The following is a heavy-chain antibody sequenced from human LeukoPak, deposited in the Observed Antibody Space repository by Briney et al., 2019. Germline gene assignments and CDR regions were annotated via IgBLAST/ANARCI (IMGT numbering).Heavy chain of an antibody. CDR3: ASDTVAGTG. CDR1: GGSFSDYY. V-gene: IGHV4-34*01. CDR2: ISHSGIT. J-gene: IGHJ4*02. D-gene: IGHD6-19*01. Sequence: PPETLSLTCAVFGGSFSDYYWSWIRQPPGKGLEWIGEISHSGITNYNPSLKSRVTISADTSKNQFSLKLSSVTAADTSVYYCASDTVAGTGWGQGTLVTVSS.